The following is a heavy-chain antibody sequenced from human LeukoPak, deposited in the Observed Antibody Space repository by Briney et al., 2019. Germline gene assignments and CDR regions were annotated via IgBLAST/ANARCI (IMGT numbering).Heavy chain of an antibody. V-gene: IGHV4-59*01. CDR2: TSGSI. CDR3: ARVLAIFGLDTTDFYMDV. D-gene: IGHD3/OR15-3a*01. J-gene: IGHJ6*03. CDR1: GGSISSYY. Sequence: SETLSLTCTVSGGSISSYYWSWIRQPPGKGLEWIGYTSGSISDNPSLKSRVAVSVDPSQNQVSLSLTSVTAADTAVYYCARVLAIFGLDTTDFYMDVWGKGTTVTVSS.